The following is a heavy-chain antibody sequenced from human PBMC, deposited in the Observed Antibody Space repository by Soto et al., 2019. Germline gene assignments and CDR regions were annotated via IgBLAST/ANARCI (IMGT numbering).Heavy chain of an antibody. CDR1: GYTFSSYG. Sequence: VSVKVSCKASGYTFSSYGISWLRQAPGQGLEWMGWISAYNGNTNYAQKLQGRVTMTTDTSTSTAYMELRSLRSDDTAVYYCARLYYYDSSGYSTEVWFDPWGQGTLVTVSS. J-gene: IGHJ5*02. D-gene: IGHD3-22*01. CDR2: ISAYNGNT. V-gene: IGHV1-18*01. CDR3: ARLYYYDSSGYSTEVWFDP.